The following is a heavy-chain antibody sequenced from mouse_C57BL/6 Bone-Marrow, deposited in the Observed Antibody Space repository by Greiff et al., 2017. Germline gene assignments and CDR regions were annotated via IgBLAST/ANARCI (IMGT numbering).Heavy chain of an antibody. V-gene: IGHV1-64*01. CDR2: IHPNSGST. CDR3: AREYYYGSRDWYFDV. Sequence: VQLQQPGAELVKPGASVKLSCKASGYTFTSYWMHWVKQRPGQGLEWIGMIHPNSGSTNYNEKFKSKATLTVDKSSSTAYLQLSSLTSEDSAVYYCAREYYYGSRDWYFDVGGTGTTVTVSS. D-gene: IGHD1-1*01. CDR1: GYTFTSYW. J-gene: IGHJ1*03.